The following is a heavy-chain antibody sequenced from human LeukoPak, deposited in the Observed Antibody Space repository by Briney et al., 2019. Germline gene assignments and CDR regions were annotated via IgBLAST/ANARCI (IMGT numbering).Heavy chain of an antibody. J-gene: IGHJ6*02. CDR3: AKRGYSGYDDYYYGMDV. D-gene: IGHD5-12*01. Sequence: SVTVSCKASGGTFSSYAISWVRQAPGKGLEWMGRIIPIFGIANYAQKFQGRVTITADKSTSTAYMELSSLRSEDTAVYYCAKRGYSGYDDYYYGMDVWGQGTTVTVSS. CDR1: GGTFSSYA. CDR2: IIPIFGIA. V-gene: IGHV1-69*04.